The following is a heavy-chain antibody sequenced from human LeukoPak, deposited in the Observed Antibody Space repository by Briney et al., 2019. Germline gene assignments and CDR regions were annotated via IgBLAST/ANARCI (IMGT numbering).Heavy chain of an antibody. D-gene: IGHD3-10*01. CDR2: IYYSGST. J-gene: IGHJ4*02. CDR3: AREKWRYYGSGSRTGYFDY. Sequence: PSQTLSLTCTVSGVSISSGGYYWSWIRQHPGKGLEWIGYIYYSGSTYYNPSLKSRVTISVDTSKKQFSLKLISMTAADTAVYYCAREKWRYYGSGSRTGYFDYWGQGTLVTVSS. V-gene: IGHV4-31*03. CDR1: GVSISSGGYY.